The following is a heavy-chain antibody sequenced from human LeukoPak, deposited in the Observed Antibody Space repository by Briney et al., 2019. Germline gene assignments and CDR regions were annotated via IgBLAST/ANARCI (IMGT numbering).Heavy chain of an antibody. CDR3: VRAITMIVVVPDY. CDR1: GYTFTSYY. V-gene: IGHV1-46*01. J-gene: IGHJ4*02. D-gene: IGHD3-22*01. CDR2: INPSGGST. Sequence: EASVKVSCKASGYTFTSYYMHWVRQAPGQGLEWMGIINPSGGSTSYAQKFQGRVTMTRDMSTSTVYMELSSLRSEDTAVYYCVRAITMIVVVPDYWGQGTLVTVSS.